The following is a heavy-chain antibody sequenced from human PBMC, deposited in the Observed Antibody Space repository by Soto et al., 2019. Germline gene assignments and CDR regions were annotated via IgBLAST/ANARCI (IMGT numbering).Heavy chain of an antibody. CDR1: GGSFSTYY. Sequence: QVQLQQWGAGLLKPSETLSLTCTVYGGSFSTYYWSWIRQPPGKGLEWIGEINHSGNTNYNPSLMGRVTMSFYTSKHQFSLQLSSVTAADTAVYYCTGPYPYYFDSWGQGTLVTVSS. CDR2: INHSGNT. V-gene: IGHV4-34*01. J-gene: IGHJ4*02. CDR3: TGPYPYYFDS.